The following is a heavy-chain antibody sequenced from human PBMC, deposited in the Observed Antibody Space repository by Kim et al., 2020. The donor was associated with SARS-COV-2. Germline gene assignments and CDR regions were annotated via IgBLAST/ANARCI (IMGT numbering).Heavy chain of an antibody. CDR3: AKDRDQLLLYTTLDY. CDR1: GFTFSSYG. V-gene: IGHV3-30*18. D-gene: IGHD2-2*01. J-gene: IGHJ4*02. CDR2: ISYDGSNK. Sequence: GGSLRLSCAASGFTFSSYGMHWVRQAPGKGLEWVAVISYDGSNKYYADSVKGRFTISRDNSKNTLYLQMNSLRAEDTAVYYCAKDRDQLLLYTTLDYWGQGTLVTVSS.